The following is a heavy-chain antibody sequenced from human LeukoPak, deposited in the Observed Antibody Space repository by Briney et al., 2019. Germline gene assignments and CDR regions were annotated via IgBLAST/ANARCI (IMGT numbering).Heavy chain of an antibody. CDR3: AKDETGIAVAGHIDY. V-gene: IGHV3-53*01. CDR1: GFTVSSNY. Sequence: GGSLRLSCAASGFTVSSNYTSWVRQAPGKGLEWVSVIYSGGSTYYADSVKGRFTISRDNSKNTLYLQMNSLRAEDTAVYYCAKDETGIAVAGHIDYWGQGTLVTVSS. D-gene: IGHD6-19*01. CDR2: IYSGGST. J-gene: IGHJ4*02.